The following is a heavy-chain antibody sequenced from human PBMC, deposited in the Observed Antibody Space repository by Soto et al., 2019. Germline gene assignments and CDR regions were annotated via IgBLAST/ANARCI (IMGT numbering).Heavy chain of an antibody. Sequence: EVQLVESGGGLVQPGRSLRLSCAASGFTFDDYAMHWVRQAPGKGLGWVSGISWNSGSIGYADSVKGRFTISRDNAKNSLYLQMNSLRAEDTALYYCAKDMTAYYDFWSGYYTSLGAFDIWGQGTMVTVSS. CDR1: GFTFDDYA. V-gene: IGHV3-9*01. CDR2: ISWNSGSI. CDR3: AKDMTAYYDFWSGYYTSLGAFDI. D-gene: IGHD3-3*01. J-gene: IGHJ3*02.